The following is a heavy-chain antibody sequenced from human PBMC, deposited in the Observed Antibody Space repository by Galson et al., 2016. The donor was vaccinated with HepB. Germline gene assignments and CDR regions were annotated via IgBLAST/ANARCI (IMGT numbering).Heavy chain of an antibody. Sequence: SVKVSCKASGYIYSSYGISWVRQAPGQGLEWIGWISTYNRNTNYAQNFQDRVTMTTDTSTGTAYLHLRSLRSDDMAVYYCARVDFGASYYYGMDVWGQGTTVTVSS. D-gene: IGHD3-3*01. CDR1: GYIYSSYG. CDR3: ARVDFGASYYYGMDV. V-gene: IGHV1-18*03. CDR2: ISTYNRNT. J-gene: IGHJ6*02.